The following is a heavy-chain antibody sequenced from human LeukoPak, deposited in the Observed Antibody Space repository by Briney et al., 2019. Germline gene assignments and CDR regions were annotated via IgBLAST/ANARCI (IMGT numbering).Heavy chain of an antibody. J-gene: IGHJ4*02. V-gene: IGHV1-2*04. Sequence: EASVKVSCKASGYTFTGYYMHWVRQAPGQGLEWMGWINPNSGGTNYAQKFQGWVTMTRGTSISTAYMELSRLRSDDTAVYYCARDRVATSPSLDYWGQGTLVTVSS. D-gene: IGHD5-12*01. CDR1: GYTFTGYY. CDR2: INPNSGGT. CDR3: ARDRVATSPSLDY.